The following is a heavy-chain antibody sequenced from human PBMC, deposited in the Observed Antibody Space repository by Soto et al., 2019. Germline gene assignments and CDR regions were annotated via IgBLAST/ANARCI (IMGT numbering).Heavy chain of an antibody. CDR3: ACGADGYGNFDY. CDR2: INSAGSTT. J-gene: IGHJ4*02. CDR1: GFTFSGYW. V-gene: IGHV3-74*01. Sequence: EVQLVESGGGVVQPGESLRLSCAASGFTFSGYWMHWVRQAPGKGLVWVARINSAGSTTNCAGSVKGRFTISRDNATNTLYLQMSTLTAEDTAVYYCACGADGYGNFDYWGQGILVTVSS. D-gene: IGHD5-12*01.